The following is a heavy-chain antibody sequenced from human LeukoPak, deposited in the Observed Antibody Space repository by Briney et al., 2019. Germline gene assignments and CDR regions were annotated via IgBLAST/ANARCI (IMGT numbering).Heavy chain of an antibody. D-gene: IGHD1-26*01. CDR2: IYSGGST. CDR3: AGRARGSYYEVDYFDY. J-gene: IGHJ4*02. CDR1: GFTVSSNY. V-gene: IGHV3-66*02. Sequence: PGGSLRLSCAASGFTVSSNYMSWVRQAPGKGLEWVSVIYSGGSTYYADSVKGRFTISRDNSKNTLYLQMNSLRAEDTAVYYCAGRARGSYYEVDYFDYWGQGTLVTVSS.